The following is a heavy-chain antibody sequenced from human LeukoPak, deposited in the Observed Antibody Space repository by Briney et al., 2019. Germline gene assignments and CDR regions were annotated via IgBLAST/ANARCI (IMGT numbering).Heavy chain of an antibody. CDR1: GYTFTGYY. J-gene: IGHJ4*02. Sequence: ASVKVSCKASGYTFTGYYMHWVRQAPGQGLEWMGWISTHNGNTNYAQKLQGRVTMTTDTSTSTAYMELRSLRSDDTAVYYCARGTSGWYFAYWGQGTLVTVSS. D-gene: IGHD6-19*01. V-gene: IGHV1-18*04. CDR3: ARGTSGWYFAY. CDR2: ISTHNGNT.